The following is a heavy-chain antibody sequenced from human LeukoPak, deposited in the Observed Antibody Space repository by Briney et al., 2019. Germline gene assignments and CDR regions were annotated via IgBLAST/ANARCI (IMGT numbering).Heavy chain of an antibody. CDR3: AKPGYSSGWYLFDY. D-gene: IGHD6-19*01. V-gene: IGHV3-23*01. Sequence: GGSLRLSCAASGFTFSSYAMSWVRQAPGKGLEWVSTISGSGGSTYYADSVKGRFTISRDDSKNTLYLQMYSLRAEDTAVYYCAKPGYSSGWYLFDYWGQGTLVTVSS. CDR1: GFTFSSYA. J-gene: IGHJ4*02. CDR2: ISGSGGST.